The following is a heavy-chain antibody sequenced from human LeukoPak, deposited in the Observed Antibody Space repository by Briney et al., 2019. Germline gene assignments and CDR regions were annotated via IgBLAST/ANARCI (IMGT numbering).Heavy chain of an antibody. J-gene: IGHJ4*02. D-gene: IGHD3-10*01. CDR1: GFTFSSYA. CDR3: AKTTMVRGVRGYYFDY. CDR2: ISGSGGST. Sequence: GGSLRLSCAASGFTFSSYAMSWVRQAPGKGLEWVSAISGSGGSTYYADSVKGRFTISRDNSKNTLYLQMNSLRAEDTAVYYCAKTTMVRGVRGYYFDYWGQGTLVTVSS. V-gene: IGHV3-23*01.